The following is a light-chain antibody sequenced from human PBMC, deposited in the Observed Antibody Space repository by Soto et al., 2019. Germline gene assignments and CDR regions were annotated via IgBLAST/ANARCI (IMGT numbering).Light chain of an antibody. J-gene: IGLJ1*01. CDR2: EVS. Sequence: QSFLTQPASVSGSPVQSITISCTGTSSDVGGYNYVSWYQQHPGKAPKLMIYEVSNRPSGVSNRFSGSKSGNTASLTISGLQAEDEADYYCRSYTRSXTRVLGTGTKVXV. CDR3: RSYTRSXTRV. V-gene: IGLV2-14*01. CDR1: SSDVGGYNY.